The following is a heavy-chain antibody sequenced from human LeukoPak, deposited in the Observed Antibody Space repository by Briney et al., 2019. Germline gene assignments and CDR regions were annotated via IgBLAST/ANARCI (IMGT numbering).Heavy chain of an antibody. CDR1: GGSFSGYY. V-gene: IGHV4-34*01. J-gene: IGHJ5*02. CDR2: INHSGST. CDR3: ARQLGPGYDFWSGYYLSWFDP. Sequence: SETLSLTCAVYGGSFSGYYWSWIRQPPGKGLEWIGEINHSGSTNYNPSLKSRVTISVDTSKNQFSLKLSSVTAADTAVYYCARQLGPGYDFWSGYYLSWFDPWGQGTLVTVSS. D-gene: IGHD3-3*01.